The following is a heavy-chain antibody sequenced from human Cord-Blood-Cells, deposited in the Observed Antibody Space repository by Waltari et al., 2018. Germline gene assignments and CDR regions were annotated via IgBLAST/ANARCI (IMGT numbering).Heavy chain of an antibody. CDR1: GGSFSGYY. CDR2: INQSGST. J-gene: IGHJ4*02. D-gene: IGHD2-21*02. Sequence: QVQLQQWGAGLLKPSETLSLTCAVYGGSFSGYYWSWIRQPPGKGLERIGEINQSGSTNYNPSLKSRVTISVDTSKNQFSLKLSSVTAADTAVYYCARRGLTTHIVVVTAIDYWGQGTLVTVSS. V-gene: IGHV4-34*01. CDR3: ARRGLTTHIVVVTAIDY.